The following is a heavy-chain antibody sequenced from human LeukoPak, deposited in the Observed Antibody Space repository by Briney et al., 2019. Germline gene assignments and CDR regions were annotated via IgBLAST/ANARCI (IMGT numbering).Heavy chain of an antibody. CDR2: IYSGGST. CDR3: ARTYDFGRGPPGDAFDN. D-gene: IGHD3-3*01. V-gene: IGHV3-66*01. CDR1: GFTVSSNY. J-gene: IGHJ3*02. Sequence: PGGSLRLSSAASGFTVSSNYMSWVRQAPGKGLEWVSVIYSGGSTYYADSVQGRFTISRDDARESVFLQMDGLRVDDTAVYYCARTYDFGRGPPGDAFDNWGPGTWVIVSS.